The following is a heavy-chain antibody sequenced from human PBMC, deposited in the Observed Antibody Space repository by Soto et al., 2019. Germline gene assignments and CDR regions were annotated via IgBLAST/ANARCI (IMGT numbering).Heavy chain of an antibody. CDR2: ISYDASHK. J-gene: IGHJ4*02. Sequence: QVQLVESGGGVVQPGRSLRLSCAASGFTFSSFGMHWVRQAPGKGLEWVAIISYDASHKYYADSVKGRFTLSRDNSKNALFLQMNSLRTEDTAVYDCAKSHCMGDSCFPPAYYFEFWGQGCLVAVSS. CDR3: AKSHCMGDSCFPPAYYFEF. D-gene: IGHD2-15*01. V-gene: IGHV3-30*18. CDR1: GFTFSSFG.